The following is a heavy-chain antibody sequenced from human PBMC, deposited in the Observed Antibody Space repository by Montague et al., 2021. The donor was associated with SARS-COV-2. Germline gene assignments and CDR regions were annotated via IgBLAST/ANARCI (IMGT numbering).Heavy chain of an antibody. CDR2: INHCGST. J-gene: IGHJ4*02. CDR3: ARGAPGY. D-gene: IGHD1-1*01. CDR1: GGSFSDYH. V-gene: IGHV4-34*01. Sequence: SETLSLTCAVYGGSFSDYHWTWIRQSPGEGLEWIGQINHCGSTKYNPSPKSRVTISIDTSKKQFSLKLTSVTAADTAVYYCARGAPGYWGQGTLVTVSS.